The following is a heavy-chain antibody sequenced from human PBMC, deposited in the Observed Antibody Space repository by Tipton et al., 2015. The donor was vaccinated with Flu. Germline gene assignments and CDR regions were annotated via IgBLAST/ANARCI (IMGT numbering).Heavy chain of an antibody. CDR3: ARRDYSNYVSEPKNWFHP. CDR2: IHRSGNT. CDR1: GGSISSTTHY. D-gene: IGHD4-11*01. V-gene: IGHV4-39*07. Sequence: TLSLTCSVSGGSISSTTHYWSWIRQPPGKGLEWIGTIHRSGNTHHNPSLKSRLTMSVDTSRNQFSLKLSSVTAADTAVYYCARRDYSNYVSEPKNWFHPWGQGTLVTVSS. J-gene: IGHJ5*02.